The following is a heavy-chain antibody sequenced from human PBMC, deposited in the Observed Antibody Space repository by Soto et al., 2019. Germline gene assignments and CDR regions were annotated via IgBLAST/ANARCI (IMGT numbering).Heavy chain of an antibody. Sequence: VAPVKVSCKVSGYTPTELSMHWVRQAPGKGPEWVGGFDPEDGETIYAQKFQGRVTMTEDTSTDTAYMELSSLRSEDTAVYYCATGNTIFGVVIPHYYYYGMDVWGQGTTVTVS. CDR3: ATGNTIFGVVIPHYYYYGMDV. CDR2: FDPEDGET. D-gene: IGHD3-3*01. V-gene: IGHV1-24*01. CDR1: GYTPTELS. J-gene: IGHJ6*02.